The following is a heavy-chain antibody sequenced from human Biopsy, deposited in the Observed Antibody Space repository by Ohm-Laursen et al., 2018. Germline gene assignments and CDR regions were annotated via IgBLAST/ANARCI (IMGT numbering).Heavy chain of an antibody. D-gene: IGHD3-3*01. V-gene: IGHV1-46*01. CDR1: GYTFTNYY. J-gene: IGHJ4*02. Sequence: ESSVKVSCKASGYTFTNYYMHWVRQAPGQGLEWMGIINPSGSDATYAQKFQGRVSITADKPTTTAYMELSNLKSEDTAVYYCATPFQYYDSWGGYPPFDHWGQGTLVTVSS. CDR2: INPSGSDA. CDR3: ATPFQYYDSWGGYPPFDH.